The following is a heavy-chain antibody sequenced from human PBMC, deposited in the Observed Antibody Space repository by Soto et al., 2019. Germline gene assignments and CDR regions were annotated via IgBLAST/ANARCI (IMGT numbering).Heavy chain of an antibody. V-gene: IGHV3-23*01. Sequence: GGSLRLSRTGSGYSYSRDAMSWVSKDQGKGLEWVSGLSDSGVSIYYADSVKGRLTISRDNSKDTLYLQMNSLRVEDTAVYYCAKNLRPVTTGSPASALDYWGQGTLVTVSS. CDR1: GYSYSRDA. CDR3: AKNLRPVTTGSPASALDY. CDR2: LSDSGVSI. J-gene: IGHJ4*02. D-gene: IGHD4-17*01.